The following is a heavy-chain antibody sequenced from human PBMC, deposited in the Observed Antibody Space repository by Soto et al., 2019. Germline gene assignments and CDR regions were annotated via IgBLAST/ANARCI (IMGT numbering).Heavy chain of an antibody. D-gene: IGHD4-17*01. Sequence: QITLKESGPTLVTPTQTLTLTCTFSGFSFTTSGVNVGWIRQPPGKALEWLALIFWNDDKRYSPSLKSRLTITKDSSKNQVVLTMTNMDPVDTATYFCARGYTYDFDYWGQGTLVTVSS. J-gene: IGHJ4*02. CDR1: GFSFTTSGVN. CDR2: IFWNDDK. V-gene: IGHV2-5*01. CDR3: ARGYTYDFDY.